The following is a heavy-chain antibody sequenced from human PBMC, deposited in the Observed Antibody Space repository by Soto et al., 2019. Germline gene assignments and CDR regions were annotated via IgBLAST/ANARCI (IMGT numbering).Heavy chain of an antibody. CDR1: GGTFSSYA. J-gene: IGHJ6*02. CDR3: ARERLVVPAAGIYYYYGMDV. Sequence: QVQLVQSGAEVKKPGSSVKVSCKASGGTFSSYAISWVRQAPGQGLERMGGIIPIFGTANYAQKFQGRVTITADESTSTAYMELSSLRSEDTAVYYCARERLVVPAAGIYYYYGMDVWGQGTTVTVSS. D-gene: IGHD2-2*01. CDR2: IIPIFGTA. V-gene: IGHV1-69*01.